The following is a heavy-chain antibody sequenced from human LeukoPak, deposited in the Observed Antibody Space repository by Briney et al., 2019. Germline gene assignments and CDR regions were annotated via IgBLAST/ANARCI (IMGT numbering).Heavy chain of an antibody. CDR3: AGGRGRRDGYTSFDY. V-gene: IGHV1-2*02. J-gene: IGHJ4*02. Sequence: ASVKVSCKASGYTFTGYYMHWVRQAPGQGLEWMGWINPNSGGTNYAQKFQGRVTMTRDTSISTAYMELSRLRSDDTAVYYCAGGRGRRDGYTSFDYWGQGTLVTVSS. CDR1: GYTFTGYY. D-gene: IGHD5-24*01. CDR2: INPNSGGT.